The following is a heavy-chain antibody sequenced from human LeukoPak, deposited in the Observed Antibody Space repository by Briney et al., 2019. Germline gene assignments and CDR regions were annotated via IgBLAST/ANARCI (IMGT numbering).Heavy chain of an antibody. CDR3: AKNAGDYYDSSGYYEYYFDY. D-gene: IGHD3-22*01. CDR2: SYYSGST. CDR1: GGSISSYY. V-gene: IGHV4-59*01. J-gene: IGHJ4*02. Sequence: SETLSLTCTVSGGSISSYYWSWIRQPPGKGLEWIGYSYYSGSTNYNPSLKSRVTISVDTSKNQFSLKLSSVTAADTAVYYCAKNAGDYYDSSGYYEYYFDYWGQGTLVTVSS.